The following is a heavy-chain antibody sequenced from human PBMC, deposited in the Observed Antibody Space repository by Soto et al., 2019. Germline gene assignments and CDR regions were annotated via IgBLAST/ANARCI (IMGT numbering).Heavy chain of an antibody. J-gene: IGHJ4*02. CDR3: AREGSGGDLDL. CDR2: ISTYNGNT. CDR1: GYTFTTYP. V-gene: IGHV1-18*01. D-gene: IGHD6-19*01. Sequence: ASVKVSCRASGYTFTTYPITWVRQAPGHGLEWMGWISTYNGNTNYAQGLQDRVSMTTDTSTSTAYLELRSLRSDDPAVYVGAREGSGGDLDLWGKGTPVTVSS.